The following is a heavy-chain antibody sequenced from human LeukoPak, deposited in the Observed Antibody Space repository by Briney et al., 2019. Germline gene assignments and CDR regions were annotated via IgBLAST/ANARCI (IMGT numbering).Heavy chain of an antibody. CDR2: IYYSGST. J-gene: IGHJ4*02. Sequence: SETLSLTCTVSGGSVSSGSYYWSWIRQPPGKELEWIGYIYYSGSTNYNPSLKSRVTISVDTSKNQFSLKLSSVTAADTAVYYCARESSGWYYFDYWGQGTLVTVSS. V-gene: IGHV4-61*01. D-gene: IGHD6-19*01. CDR3: ARESSGWYYFDY. CDR1: GGSVSSGSYY.